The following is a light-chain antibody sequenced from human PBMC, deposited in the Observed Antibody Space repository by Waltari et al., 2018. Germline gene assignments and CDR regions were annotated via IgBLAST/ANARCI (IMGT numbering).Light chain of an antibody. Sequence: QSALTQPASVSGSPGQSITISCTGTSSDVGGYNHVSWYQQLPGKTPKLIISEVSNRPSVVSDRFSGSKSANTASLTISGLQAEDEADYYCTSYTSISTRVFGGGTKLTVL. CDR2: EVS. CDR3: TSYTSISTRV. V-gene: IGLV2-14*01. J-gene: IGLJ3*02. CDR1: SSDVGGYNH.